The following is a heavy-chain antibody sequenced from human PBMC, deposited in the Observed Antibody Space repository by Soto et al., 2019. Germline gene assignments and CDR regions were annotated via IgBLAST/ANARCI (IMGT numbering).Heavy chain of an antibody. J-gene: IGHJ4*02. CDR2: IIPIFGTA. V-gene: IGHV1-69*06. Sequence: SVKVSCKASGGTFSSYAISWVRQAPGQGLEWMGGIIPIFGTANYAQKFQGRVTITADKSTSTAYMELSSLRSEDTAVYYCARERSAYSSSSGVGSHFDYWGQGTLVTVSS. CDR1: GGTFSSYA. D-gene: IGHD6-6*01. CDR3: ARERSAYSSSSGVGSHFDY.